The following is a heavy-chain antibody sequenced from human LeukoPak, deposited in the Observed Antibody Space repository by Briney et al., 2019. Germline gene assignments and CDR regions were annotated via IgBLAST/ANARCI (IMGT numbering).Heavy chain of an antibody. D-gene: IGHD2-15*01. V-gene: IGHV3-23*01. Sequence: PGGSLRLSCAASGFTFSTYWMSWVRQAPGKGLEWVSAISGSGGSTYYADSVKGRFTISRDNSKNTLYLQMNSLRAEDTAVYYCAKDYESGDIVVVVAAFDYFDYWGQGTLVTVSS. CDR1: GFTFSTYW. CDR2: ISGSGGST. CDR3: AKDYESGDIVVVVAAFDYFDY. J-gene: IGHJ4*02.